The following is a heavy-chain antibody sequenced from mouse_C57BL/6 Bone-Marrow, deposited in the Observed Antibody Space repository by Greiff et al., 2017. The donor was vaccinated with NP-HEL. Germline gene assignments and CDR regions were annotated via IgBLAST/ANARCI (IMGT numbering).Heavy chain of an antibody. V-gene: IGHV10-3*01. CDR3: VRDEGLTGTAYWYFDV. CDR1: GFTFNTYA. D-gene: IGHD4-1*01. Sequence: EVKLVESGGGLVQPKGSLKLSCAASGFTFNTYAMHWVRQAPGKGLEWVARIRSKSSNYATYYADSVKDRFTISRDDSQSMLYLQMNNLKTEDTAMYYCVRDEGLTGTAYWYFDVWGTGTTVTVSS. J-gene: IGHJ1*03. CDR2: IRSKSSNYAT.